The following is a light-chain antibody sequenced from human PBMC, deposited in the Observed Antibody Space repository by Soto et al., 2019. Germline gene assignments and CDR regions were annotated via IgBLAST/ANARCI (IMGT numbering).Light chain of an antibody. CDR1: SSDVGGYNY. J-gene: IGLJ1*01. Sequence: ALAQPASVSGSPGQSITVSCTGTSSDVGGYNYVSWYQQHPGKAPRLMIYDVTNRPSGVSNRFSGSKSGNTASLTISGLQAEDEADYYCSSYRRGSTYVFGTGTKVTVL. V-gene: IGLV2-14*01. CDR3: SSYRRGSTYV. CDR2: DVT.